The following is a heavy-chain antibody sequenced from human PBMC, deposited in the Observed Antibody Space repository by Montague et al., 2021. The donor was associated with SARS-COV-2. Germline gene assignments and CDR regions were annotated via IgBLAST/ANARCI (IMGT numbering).Heavy chain of an antibody. V-gene: IGHV4-59*01. Sequence: SETLSLTCTGSGGSINSSDWSWIRQHPGKGLEWNGYIYYRGSTNYNPSLKTRVTISVDTSKNQFSLKLNSMTAADTAVYYCAREDRWNWFDPWGQGTLVIVSS. D-gene: IGHD5-24*01. CDR1: GGSINSSD. J-gene: IGHJ5*02. CDR3: AREDRWNWFDP. CDR2: IYYRGST.